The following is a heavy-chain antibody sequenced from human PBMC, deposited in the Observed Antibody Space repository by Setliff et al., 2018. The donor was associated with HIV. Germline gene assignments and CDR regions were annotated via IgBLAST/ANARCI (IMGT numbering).Heavy chain of an antibody. CDR3: ARDIGGYSSL. V-gene: IGHV3-74*01. Sequence: GGSLRLSCAASGFTFSTYWMHWVRQVPGKGLLWVSRIDNYGSITNYADSVKGRFTISRDNAKNMLYLQMNGLRAEDTAVYYCARDIGGYSSLWGQGTPVTVSS. CDR1: GFTFSTYW. J-gene: IGHJ4*02. CDR2: IDNYGSIT. D-gene: IGHD6-19*01.